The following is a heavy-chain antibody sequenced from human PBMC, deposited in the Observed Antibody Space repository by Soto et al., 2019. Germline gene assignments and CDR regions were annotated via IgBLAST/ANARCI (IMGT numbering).Heavy chain of an antibody. J-gene: IGHJ6*02. CDR1: GYSFTSYA. D-gene: IGHD2-2*01. V-gene: IGHV1-3*01. Sequence: ASVKVSCMASGYSFTSYAIYWVRQAPGQRLEWMGWINAGNGNTKYSQKFQGRVTITSDTSASTAYMGLSSLRSEDTAVYFCARGVENIVVVLDVFGYYGMDVWGQGTTVTVSS. CDR2: INAGNGNT. CDR3: ARGVENIVVVLDVFGYYGMDV.